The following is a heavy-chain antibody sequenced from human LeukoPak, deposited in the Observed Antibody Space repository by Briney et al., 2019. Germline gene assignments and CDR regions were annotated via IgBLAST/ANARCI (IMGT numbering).Heavy chain of an antibody. CDR2: ITDGGDT. CDR1: GFHINSKW. D-gene: IGHD6-13*01. V-gene: IGHV3-53*01. Sequence: HGGALGLSLVASGFHINSKWMRWGRQAPGQGLEWGCAITDGGDTNYADTVKGRFTISRDSSKNTLYLQMNSLRVEDTALYYCARGGAATWGPGTLVTVSP. CDR3: ARGGAAT. J-gene: IGHJ5*02.